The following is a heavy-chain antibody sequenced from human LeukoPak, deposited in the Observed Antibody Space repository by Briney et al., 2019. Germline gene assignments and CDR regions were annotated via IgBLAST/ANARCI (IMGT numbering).Heavy chain of an antibody. V-gene: IGHV3-74*03. CDR3: AREGRVSGYDFDC. D-gene: IGHD5-12*01. CDR1: GFTFSSYW. Sequence: GGSLRLSCAASGFTFSSYWMHWVRQAPGKGLVWVSRINSDGSSVTYADSVKGRFTISRDNAKNTLYLQMNSLRVEDTAVYYCAREGRVSGYDFDCWGQGTLVTVSS. CDR2: INSDGSSV. J-gene: IGHJ4*02.